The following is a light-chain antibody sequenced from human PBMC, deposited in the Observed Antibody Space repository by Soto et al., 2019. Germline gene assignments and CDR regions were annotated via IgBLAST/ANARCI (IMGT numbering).Light chain of an antibody. CDR1: QPIRND. Sequence: EVVLTQSPAILSLSPGETATLSCRAGQPIRNDLGWCQQRPGQAPRLLIYGASNRATGIPDRFSGSGSGTDFTLTITRLAPEDFAIYYCQQRAVWPLSFGGGTKV. V-gene: IGKV3-11*01. CDR2: GAS. J-gene: IGKJ4*01. CDR3: QQRAVWPLS.